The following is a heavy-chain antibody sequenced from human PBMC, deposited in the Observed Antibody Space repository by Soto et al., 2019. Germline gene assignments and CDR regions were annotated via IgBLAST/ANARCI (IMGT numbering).Heavy chain of an antibody. D-gene: IGHD3-16*01. CDR3: ARGLNVYYFDY. J-gene: IGHJ4*02. CDR1: GYTFANYP. CDR2: INAGNGNT. V-gene: IGHV1-3*01. Sequence: ASVKVSCKASGYTFANYPMHWVRQAPGQRLEWMGWINAGNGNTKYSQKFQGRVTITRDTSASTAYMELSSLRSEDTAVYYCARGLNVYYFDYWGQGTLVTVSS.